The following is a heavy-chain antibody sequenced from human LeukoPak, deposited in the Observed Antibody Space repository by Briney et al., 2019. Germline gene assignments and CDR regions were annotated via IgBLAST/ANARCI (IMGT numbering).Heavy chain of an antibody. V-gene: IGHV4-34*01. Sequence: SETLSLTCAVYGGSFSGYYWSWIRQPPGKGLEGFGEINHSGSTNYNPSLKSRVTISVDTSKNQFSLKLSSVTAADTAVYYCARFPPHSRAAAAGTLYHRGAFDIWGQGTMVTVSS. CDR1: GGSFSGYY. CDR3: ARFPPHSRAAAAGTLYHRGAFDI. D-gene: IGHD6-13*01. CDR2: INHSGST. J-gene: IGHJ3*02.